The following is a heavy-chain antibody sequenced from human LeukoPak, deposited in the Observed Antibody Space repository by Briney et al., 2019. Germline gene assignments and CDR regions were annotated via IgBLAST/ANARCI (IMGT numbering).Heavy chain of an antibody. CDR3: AREDSSGYYFDY. CDR2: IKQDGSEK. J-gene: IGHJ4*02. D-gene: IGHD3-22*01. V-gene: IGHV3-7*01. CDR1: AFTFSSYW. Sequence: GGSLRLSCAAYAFTFSSYWMSWVRQAAGEGLGWVGNIKQDGSEKYYVDYVKGRFTISRDNAKNSLYLKMNSMRAEDTAVYYCAREDSSGYYFDYWGQGTLVTVSS.